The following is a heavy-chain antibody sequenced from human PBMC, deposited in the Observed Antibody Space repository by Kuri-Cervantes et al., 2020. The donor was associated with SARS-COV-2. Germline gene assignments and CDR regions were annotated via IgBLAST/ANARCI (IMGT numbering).Heavy chain of an antibody. J-gene: IGHJ3*02. CDR1: GFTFSSYS. V-gene: IGHV3-21*01. D-gene: IGHD3-10*01. Sequence: GGSLRLSCAASGFTFSSYSMNWVRQAPGKGLEWVSSISSSSSYIYYADSVKGRFTISRDNAKNSLYLQMNSLRAEDTAVYYCARDRPSNCYGSGSSLDAFDIWGQGTMVTVSS. CDR2: ISSSSSYI. CDR3: ARDRPSNCYGSGSSLDAFDI.